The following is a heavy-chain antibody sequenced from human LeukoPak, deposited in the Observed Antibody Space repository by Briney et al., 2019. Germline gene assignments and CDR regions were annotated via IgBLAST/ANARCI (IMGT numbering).Heavy chain of an antibody. V-gene: IGHV3-48*01. CDR1: GFTFSSYN. CDR3: ARERIITGTTGSPHPLDY. D-gene: IGHD1-7*01. J-gene: IGHJ4*02. CDR2: ITTSSSV. Sequence: GGSLRLSCAASGFTFSSYNMNWVRQAPGKGLEWVSSITTSSSVFYADSVRGRFTISRGNSKNTLYLQMNSLRAEDTAVYYCARERIITGTTGSPHPLDYWGQGTLVTVSS.